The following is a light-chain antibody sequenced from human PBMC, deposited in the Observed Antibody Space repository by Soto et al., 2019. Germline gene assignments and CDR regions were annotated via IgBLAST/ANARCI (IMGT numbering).Light chain of an antibody. J-gene: IGLJ1*01. CDR1: SSDVGGYNY. CDR2: DVT. V-gene: IGLV2-11*01. Sequence: SALTQPRSVSGSPGQSLTISCTGTSSDVGGYNYVSWYQQYPGKVPKLMIYDVTKRPSGVPDRFSGSKSGNTASLTISGLQAEDEADYYCCSHAGSYTYVFGTGTKVTVL. CDR3: CSHAGSYTYV.